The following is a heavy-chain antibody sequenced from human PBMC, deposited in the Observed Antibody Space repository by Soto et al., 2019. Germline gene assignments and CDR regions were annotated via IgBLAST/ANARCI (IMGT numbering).Heavy chain of an antibody. Sequence: GGSLRLSCAASGFTFSSYSMNWVRQAPGKGLEWVSYISSSSSAIFYADSVKGRFTISTDNAKNSLYLQMNSLRAEDTAVYYCARDLSHHDILTGYYTGGMDVWGQGTTVTVSS. J-gene: IGHJ6*02. CDR2: ISSSSSAI. CDR3: ARDLSHHDILTGYYTGGMDV. D-gene: IGHD3-9*01. CDR1: GFTFSSYS. V-gene: IGHV3-48*01.